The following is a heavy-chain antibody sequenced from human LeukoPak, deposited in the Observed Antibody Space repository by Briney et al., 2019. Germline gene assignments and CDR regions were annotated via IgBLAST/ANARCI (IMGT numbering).Heavy chain of an antibody. D-gene: IGHD6-19*01. CDR3: ARAAPGIAVAGTRRWYYFDY. CDR1: GYTFTSYA. J-gene: IGHJ4*02. V-gene: IGHV1-3*01. Sequence: GASVKVSCKASGYTFTSYAMHWVRQAPGQRLEWMGWINAGNGNTKYSQKFQGRVTITRDTSASTAYMELSSLRSEDTAVYYCARAAPGIAVAGTRRWYYFDYWGQGTLVTVSS. CDR2: INAGNGNT.